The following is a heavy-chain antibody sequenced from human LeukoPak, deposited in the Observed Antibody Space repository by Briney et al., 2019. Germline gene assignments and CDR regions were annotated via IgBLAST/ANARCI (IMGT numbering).Heavy chain of an antibody. J-gene: IGHJ6*04. CDR3: ARGRSYGSGSYSVKYYYGMDV. D-gene: IGHD3-10*01. CDR2: IYSGGST. V-gene: IGHV3-53*01. Sequence: PGGSLRLSCAASGFTVSSNYMSWVRQAPGEGLEWGSFIYSGGSTYYADSVKGRFTISRDNSKNTLYLQMNSLRAEDTAVYYCARGRSYGSGSYSVKYYYGMDVWGKGTTVTVSS. CDR1: GFTVSSNY.